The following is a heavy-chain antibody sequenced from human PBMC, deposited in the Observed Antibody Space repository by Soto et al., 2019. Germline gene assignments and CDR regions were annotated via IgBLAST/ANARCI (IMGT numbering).Heavy chain of an antibody. J-gene: IGHJ6*02. Sequence: TSETLSLTCTVSGGSISSYYWSWIRQPPGKGLEWIGYIYYSGSTNYNPSLKSRVTISVDTSKNQFSLKLSSVTAADTAVYYCARLFTVVTSDYYYYYGMDVWGQGTTVTVSS. CDR3: ARLFTVVTSDYYYYYGMDV. CDR2: IYYSGST. D-gene: IGHD2-21*02. V-gene: IGHV4-59*01. CDR1: GGSISSYY.